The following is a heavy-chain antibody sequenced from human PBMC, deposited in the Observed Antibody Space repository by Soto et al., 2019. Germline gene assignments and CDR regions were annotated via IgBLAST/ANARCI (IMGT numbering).Heavy chain of an antibody. CDR2: IIPLSGTT. Sequence: QVQLMQSGAEVKKPGSSVKVSCKASGGSLSSYAISWVRQAPGRGLEWMGGIIPLSGTTNYAQKFQGSVTITADASTNTAYMELSRLRSEDTAVYFCASRDFVIVPAAPDVDYYYGMDVWGQGTTVTVSS. V-gene: IGHV1-69*01. CDR1: GGSLSSYA. D-gene: IGHD2-2*01. J-gene: IGHJ6*02. CDR3: ASRDFVIVPAAPDVDYYYGMDV.